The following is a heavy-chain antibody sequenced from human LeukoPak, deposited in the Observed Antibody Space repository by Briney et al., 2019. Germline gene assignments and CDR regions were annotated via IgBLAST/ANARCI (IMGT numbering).Heavy chain of an antibody. CDR3: ANTAGVVATIHYYYYGMDV. Sequence: GGSLRLSCAASGFTFSSYGMHWVRQAPGKGLEWVAVISYDGSNKYYADSVKGRFTISRDNSKNTLYLQMNSLRAEDTAVYYCANTAGVVATIHYYYYGMDVWGQGTTVTVSS. D-gene: IGHD5-12*01. CDR2: ISYDGSNK. V-gene: IGHV3-30*18. J-gene: IGHJ6*02. CDR1: GFTFSSYG.